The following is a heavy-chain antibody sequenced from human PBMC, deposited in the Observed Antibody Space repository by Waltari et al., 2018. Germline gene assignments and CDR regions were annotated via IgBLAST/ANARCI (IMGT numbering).Heavy chain of an antibody. D-gene: IGHD1-20*01. V-gene: IGHV3-23*01. CDR2: ITIGDST. Sequence: EVQLLESGGGLVQPGGSLRLSCGVSGFTFNRHAINWVRRSPGRGMRGFRAITIGDSTYHADSVKVRFTISRDTSKDTVYLQINSLRAEDTAVYYCAKPFYNWDDPLESWGPGTLVTVSS. CDR1: GFTFNRHA. CDR3: AKPFYNWDDPLES. J-gene: IGHJ5*02.